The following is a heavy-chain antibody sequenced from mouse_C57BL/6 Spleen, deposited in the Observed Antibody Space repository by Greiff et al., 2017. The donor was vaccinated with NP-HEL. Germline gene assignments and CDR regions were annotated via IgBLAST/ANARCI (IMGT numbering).Heavy chain of an antibody. D-gene: IGHD1-1*01. CDR3: ARYYYGSSSGYFDV. CDR1: GYAFSSSW. Sequence: QVQLQQSGPELVKPGASVKISCKASGYAFSSSWMNWVKQRPGKGLEWIGRIYPGDGDTNYNGKFKGKATLTADKSSSTAYMQLSSLTSEDSAVYFCARYYYGSSSGYFDVWGTGTTVTVSS. V-gene: IGHV1-82*01. J-gene: IGHJ1*03. CDR2: IYPGDGDT.